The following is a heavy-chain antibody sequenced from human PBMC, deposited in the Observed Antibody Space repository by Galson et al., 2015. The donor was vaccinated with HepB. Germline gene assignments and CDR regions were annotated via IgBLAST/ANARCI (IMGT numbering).Heavy chain of an antibody. Sequence: SCKASGYTFTSYAMNWVRQAPGQGLEWMGWINTNTGNPTYAQGFTGRFVFSLDTSVSTAYLQISSLKAEDTAVYYCARGYDILTGYIATGRRFDPWGQGTLVTVSS. CDR3: ARGYDILTGYIATGRRFDP. CDR1: GYTFTSYA. CDR2: INTNTGNP. V-gene: IGHV7-4-1*02. D-gene: IGHD3-9*01. J-gene: IGHJ5*02.